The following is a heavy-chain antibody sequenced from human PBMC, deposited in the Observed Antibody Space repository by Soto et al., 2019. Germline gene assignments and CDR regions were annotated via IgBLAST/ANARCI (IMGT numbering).Heavy chain of an antibody. V-gene: IGHV1-2*04. J-gene: IGHJ4*02. CDR1: GYTFTGYY. D-gene: IGHD1-1*01. CDR3: ARRAETNGWNGFGGHKYYFDF. Sequence: ASVKVSCKASGYTFTGYYMHWVRQAPGQGLEWMGWINPNSGGTNYAQKFQGWVTMTRDTSISTAYMELSRLRSDDTAVYYCARRAETNGWNGFGGHKYYFDFWGQGTLVTVSS. CDR2: INPNSGGT.